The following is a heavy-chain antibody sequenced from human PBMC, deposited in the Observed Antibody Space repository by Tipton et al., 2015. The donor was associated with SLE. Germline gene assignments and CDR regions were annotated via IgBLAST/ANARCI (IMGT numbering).Heavy chain of an antibody. CDR3: AKDGGAAAVDY. Sequence: SLRLSCAASGFTFSSYAMSWVRQAPGKGLEWVSVIYSGGSTSYVDSVKGRFTISRDNSRNTLYLQMNSLRAEDTAVYYCAKDGGAAAVDYWGQGTLVTVSS. V-gene: IGHV3-23*03. CDR2: IYSGGST. J-gene: IGHJ4*02. CDR1: GFTFSSYA. D-gene: IGHD6-13*01.